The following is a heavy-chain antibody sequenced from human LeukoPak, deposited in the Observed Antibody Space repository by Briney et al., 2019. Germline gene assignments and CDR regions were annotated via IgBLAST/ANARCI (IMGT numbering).Heavy chain of an antibody. D-gene: IGHD1-26*01. Sequence: PGGSLRLSCAASGFTFSSYWMSWVRQAPGKGLEWVANIKQDGSEKYYVDSVKGRFTISRDNAKNSLHLQMNSLRAEDTAVYYCAKLWGATGGSAFDIWGQGTMVTVSS. CDR1: GFTFSSYW. V-gene: IGHV3-7*01. J-gene: IGHJ3*02. CDR2: IKQDGSEK. CDR3: AKLWGATGGSAFDI.